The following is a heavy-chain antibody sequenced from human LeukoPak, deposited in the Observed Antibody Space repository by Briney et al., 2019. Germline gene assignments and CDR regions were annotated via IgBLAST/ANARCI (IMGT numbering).Heavy chain of an antibody. CDR1: GFTFSSYS. D-gene: IGHD4-11*01. CDR3: ARDRDDYPYY. CDR2: ISSSSSSYI. V-gene: IGHV3-21*01. Sequence: GGSLRLSCAASGFTFSSYSMNWVRQAPGKGLEWVSSISSSSSSYIYYADSVKGRFTISRDNAKNSLSLQMNSLGAEDTAVYYCARDRDDYPYYWGQGTLVTVSS. J-gene: IGHJ4*02.